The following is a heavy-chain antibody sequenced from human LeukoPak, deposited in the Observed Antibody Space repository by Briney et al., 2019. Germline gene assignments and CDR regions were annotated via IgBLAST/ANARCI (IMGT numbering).Heavy chain of an antibody. V-gene: IGHV1-18*01. CDR1: GYTLTSYG. CDR3: ARLLVYNWNYKGYYFDY. CDR2: ISAYNGNT. J-gene: IGHJ4*02. Sequence: ASVKVSCKASGYTLTSYGISWVRQAPGQGLEWMGWISAYNGNTNYAQKLQGRVTMTTDTSTSTAYMELRSLRSDDTAVYYCARLLVYNWNYKGYYFDYWGQGTLVTVSS. D-gene: IGHD1-7*01.